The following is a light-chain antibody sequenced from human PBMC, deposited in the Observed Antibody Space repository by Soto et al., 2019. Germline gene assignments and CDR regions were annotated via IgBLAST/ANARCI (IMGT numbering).Light chain of an antibody. J-gene: IGKJ3*01. CDR2: DAS. CDR3: QQRSNWLRT. CDR1: QSVSSY. V-gene: IGKV3-11*01. Sequence: EIVLTQSPATLSLSPGERATLSCRASQSVSSYLAWYQQKPGQAPRLLIYDASNRGTGIPARFSGSGSGTDFTLTISSLEPEDFAVYYCQQRSNWLRTFGPGTKVDIK.